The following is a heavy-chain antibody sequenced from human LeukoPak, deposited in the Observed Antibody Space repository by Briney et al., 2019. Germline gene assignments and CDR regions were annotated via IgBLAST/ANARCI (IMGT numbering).Heavy chain of an antibody. D-gene: IGHD3-3*01. J-gene: IGHJ4*02. CDR1: GFTFTNYA. V-gene: IGHV3-23*01. Sequence: GGSLRLSCAASGFTFTNYAMSWVRQAPGKGLEWVSAISGSGGTTYYANSVKGRFTISRDNSKNTLYLQMSSLRAEDTAVYYCAKAAYFDFWNGYYLDYWGQGTLVTVSS. CDR3: AKAAYFDFWNGYYLDY. CDR2: ISGSGGTT.